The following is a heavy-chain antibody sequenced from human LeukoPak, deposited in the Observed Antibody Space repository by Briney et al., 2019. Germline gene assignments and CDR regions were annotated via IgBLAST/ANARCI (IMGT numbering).Heavy chain of an antibody. D-gene: IGHD6-19*01. Sequence: GGSLRLSCAASGFTFSSYGMHWVRQAPGKGLEWVAVIWYDGSNKYYADSVKGRFTISRDNSKNTLYLQMNSLRAEDTAVYYCARVCNPGSSGCPGDYWGQGTLVSVS. J-gene: IGHJ4*02. CDR2: IWYDGSNK. CDR3: ARVCNPGSSGCPGDY. V-gene: IGHV3-33*01. CDR1: GFTFSSYG.